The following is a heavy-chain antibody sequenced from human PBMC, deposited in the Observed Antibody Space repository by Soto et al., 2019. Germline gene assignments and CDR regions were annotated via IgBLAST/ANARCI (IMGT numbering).Heavy chain of an antibody. CDR1: GRSFSSTYHY. J-gene: IGHJ4*02. Sequence: SDTLYLTCTFSGRSFSSTYHYWVSDRQPPGKGQECIGSFFYKCGTHSNPSLRSRITTSIDQSKHQPSLKLTEVTGAGKAVYYCGSHDVVILPPNGWGQGALVTVSS. CDR3: GSHDVVILPPNG. D-gene: IGHD3-3*02. V-gene: IGHV4-39*01. CDR2: FFYKCGT.